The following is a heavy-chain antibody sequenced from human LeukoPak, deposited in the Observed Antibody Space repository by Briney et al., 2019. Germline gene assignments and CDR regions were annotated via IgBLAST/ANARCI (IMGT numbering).Heavy chain of an antibody. V-gene: IGHV3-23*01. Sequence: GGSLRLSCAASGFTFSSYAMSWVRQAPGKGLEWVSAISGSGGSTYYADSVKGRFTISRDNSKDTLYLQMNSLRAEDTAVYYCAKARYYYDSSFDYWGQGTLVTVSS. CDR2: ISGSGGST. J-gene: IGHJ4*02. D-gene: IGHD3-22*01. CDR3: AKARYYYDSSFDY. CDR1: GFTFSSYA.